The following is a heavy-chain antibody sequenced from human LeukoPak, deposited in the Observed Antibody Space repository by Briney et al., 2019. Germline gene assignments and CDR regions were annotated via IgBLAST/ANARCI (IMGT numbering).Heavy chain of an antibody. J-gene: IGHJ5*02. CDR2: ISGSGGST. Sequence: PGGSLRLSCAASGFTFSSYAMSWVRQAPGKGLEWVSAISGSGGSTYYADSVKGRFTISRDNSKNTLYLQMNSLRAEDTAVYYCAKDRHAPGRYCSTIICFPFDPWGQGTLVTVSS. CDR3: AKDRHAPGRYCSTIICFPFDP. D-gene: IGHD2-2*01. CDR1: GFTFSSYA. V-gene: IGHV3-23*01.